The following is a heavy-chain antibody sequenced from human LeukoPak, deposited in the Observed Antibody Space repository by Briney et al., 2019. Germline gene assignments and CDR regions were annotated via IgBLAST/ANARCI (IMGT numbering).Heavy chain of an antibody. J-gene: IGHJ3*02. CDR3: ARSPLVMGAFGI. V-gene: IGHV4-4*09. Sequence: PSETLSLTCTVSGGSISSYYWSWIRQPPGKGLEWIGYIYTSGSTNYNPSLKSRVTISVDTSKNQFSLKLSSVTAADTAVYYCARSPLVMGAFGIWGQGTMVTVSS. CDR1: GGSISSYY. D-gene: IGHD3-16*02. CDR2: IYTSGST.